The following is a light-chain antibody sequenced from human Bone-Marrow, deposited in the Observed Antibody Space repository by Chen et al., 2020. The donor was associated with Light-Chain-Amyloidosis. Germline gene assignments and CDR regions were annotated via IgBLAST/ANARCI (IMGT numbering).Light chain of an antibody. J-gene: IGLJ3*02. V-gene: IGLV3-21*02. CDR2: EDS. CDR1: NIGSTS. Sequence: YVLNQPSSVSVAPGQTATIACGGNNIGSTSVHWYQQTPGQAPLLVVYEDSDRPSGIPERLSGSNSRNTATLTINRVEAGDEADYYGQMWDRSSDRPVFVGGTKLTVL. CDR3: QMWDRSSDRPV.